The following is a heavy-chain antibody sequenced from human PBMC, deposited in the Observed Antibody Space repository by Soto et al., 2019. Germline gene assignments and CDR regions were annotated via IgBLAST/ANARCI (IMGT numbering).Heavy chain of an antibody. V-gene: IGHV4-59*08. J-gene: IGHJ4*02. Sequence: QVQLQESGPGLVKPSETLSLTCTVSGGSISSYYWSWIRQPPGKGLEWIGYIYYSGSTNYNPSLKSRVTISVDTSKNQFSLKLSSVTAADTAVYYCARTRLDGYNPYYFDYWGQGTLVTVSS. CDR1: GGSISSYY. CDR2: IYYSGST. D-gene: IGHD5-12*01. CDR3: ARTRLDGYNPYYFDY.